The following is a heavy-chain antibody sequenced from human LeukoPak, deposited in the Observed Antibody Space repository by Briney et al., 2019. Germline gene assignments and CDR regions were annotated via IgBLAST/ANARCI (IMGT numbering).Heavy chain of an antibody. Sequence: EGISYIHYSLSTNYNPSLKSRVTISLPTSKNQFSLKLSSLTAADTAIYYCARGGSKQWLVDDSWGQGTLVTVSS. V-gene: IGHV4-59*09. D-gene: IGHD6-19*01. CDR2: IHYSLST. J-gene: IGHJ4*02. CDR3: ARGGSKQWLVDDS.